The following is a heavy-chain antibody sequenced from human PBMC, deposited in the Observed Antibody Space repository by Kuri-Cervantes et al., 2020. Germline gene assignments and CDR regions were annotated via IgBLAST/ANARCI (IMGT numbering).Heavy chain of an antibody. CDR3: AKGTSTTTTRLDD. CDR2: ILRGGDT. Sequence: GGSLRLSCAASGFTFSSYWMSWVRQAPGKGLEWVSGILRGGDTYYADSVKDRFTISRDNSKSTVYLWMTSLRGEDTALYYCAKGTSTTTTRLDDWGQGTQGTESS. D-gene: IGHD1-1*01. V-gene: IGHV3-23*01. J-gene: IGHJ4*02. CDR1: GFTFSSYW.